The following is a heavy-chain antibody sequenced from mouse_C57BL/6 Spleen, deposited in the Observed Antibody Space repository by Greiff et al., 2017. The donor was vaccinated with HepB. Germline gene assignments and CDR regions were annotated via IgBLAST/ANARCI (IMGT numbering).Heavy chain of an antibody. D-gene: IGHD1-1*01. J-gene: IGHJ1*03. V-gene: IGHV1-80*01. Sequence: QVQLQQSGAELVKPGASVKISCKASGYAFSSYWMNWVKQRPGKGLEWIGQIYPGDGDTNYNGKFKGKATLTADKSSSTAYMQLSSLTSEDSAVYFGARFYYGSSYVGYFDVWGTGTTVTVSS. CDR2: IYPGDGDT. CDR1: GYAFSSYW. CDR3: ARFYYGSSYVGYFDV.